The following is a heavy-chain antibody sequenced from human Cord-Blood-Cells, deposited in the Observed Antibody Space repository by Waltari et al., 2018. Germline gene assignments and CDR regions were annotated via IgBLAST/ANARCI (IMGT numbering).Heavy chain of an antibody. J-gene: IGHJ4*02. D-gene: IGHD3-16*01. Sequence: QVQLVESGGGVVQPGRSLRLSCAASGFPCSSYAMHWVRQAPGKGLEWVAVISYDGSNKYYADSVKGRFTISRDNSKNTLYLQMNSLRAEDTAVYYCARVAFVDYWGQGTLVTVSS. V-gene: IGHV3-30-3*01. CDR2: ISYDGSNK. CDR1: GFPCSSYA. CDR3: ARVAFVDY.